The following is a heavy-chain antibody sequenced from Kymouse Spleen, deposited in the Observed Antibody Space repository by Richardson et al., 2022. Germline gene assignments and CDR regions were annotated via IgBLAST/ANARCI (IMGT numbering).Heavy chain of an antibody. CDR1: GFTFSSYG. CDR3: AKDRASYYGMDV. J-gene: IGHJ6*02. CDR2: ISYDGSNK. Sequence: QVQLVESGGGVVQPGRSLRLSCAASGFTFSSYGMHWVRQAPGKGLEWVAVISYDGSNKYYADSVKGRFTISRDNSKNTLYLQMNSLRAEDTAVYYCAKDRASYYGMDVWGQGTTVTVSS. V-gene: IGHV3-30*18. D-gene: IGHD3-10*01.